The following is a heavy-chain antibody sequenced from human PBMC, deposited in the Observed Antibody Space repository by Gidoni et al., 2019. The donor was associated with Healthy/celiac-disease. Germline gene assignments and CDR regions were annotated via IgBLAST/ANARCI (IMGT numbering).Heavy chain of an antibody. CDR1: GGTFSSYS. CDR2: IIPSFGTA. Sequence: QVQLVQSGAEVKKPGSSVKVSCKASGGTFSSYSISWVRQAPGQGLEWMGGIIPSFGTASYAQKFQGRVTITADESTSTAYMELSSLRSDDTAVYYCARGRVPTYYYDSSGYPYWGQGTLVTVSS. J-gene: IGHJ4*02. CDR3: ARGRVPTYYYDSSGYPY. D-gene: IGHD3-22*01. V-gene: IGHV1-69*01.